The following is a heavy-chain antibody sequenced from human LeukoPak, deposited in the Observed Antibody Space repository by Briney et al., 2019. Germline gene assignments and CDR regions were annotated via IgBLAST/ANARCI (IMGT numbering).Heavy chain of an antibody. J-gene: IGHJ5*02. CDR2: INPNSGGT. D-gene: IGHD3-9*01. CDR1: GYTFTGYY. Sequence: ASVKVSCKASGYTFTGYYMHWVRQAAGQGLEWMGWINPNSGGTNYAQKFQGRVTMTRDTSLSTAYMELSRLRSDDTAVYYCARVSPNYDISGSFDPWGQGTLVTVSS. V-gene: IGHV1-2*02. CDR3: ARVSPNYDISGSFDP.